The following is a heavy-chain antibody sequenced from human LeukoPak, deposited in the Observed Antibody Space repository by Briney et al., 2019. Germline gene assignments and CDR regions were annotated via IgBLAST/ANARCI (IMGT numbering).Heavy chain of an antibody. CDR3: ARLDGRYCSGGSCPFDP. D-gene: IGHD2-15*01. Sequence: GESLKTSCKGSGYSFTNYWIGWVRQMPGKGLEWMGIIYPGDSDTRYSPSFLGQVTISVDKSSNTAYLQWSSLKASDTAIYYCARLDGRYCSGGSCPFDPWGQGTLVTVSS. J-gene: IGHJ5*02. CDR1: GYSFTNYW. V-gene: IGHV5-51*01. CDR2: IYPGDSDT.